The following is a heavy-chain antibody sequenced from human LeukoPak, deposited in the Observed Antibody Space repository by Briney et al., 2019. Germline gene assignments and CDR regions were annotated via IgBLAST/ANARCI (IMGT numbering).Heavy chain of an antibody. CDR1: GYTFTGYY. J-gene: IGHJ4*02. V-gene: IGHV1-2*05. CDR3: SREVNKALGDY. D-gene: IGHD4-23*01. CDR2: INPNSCGT. Sequence: ASVKVSCKASGYTFTGYYMHWLRQAPAQGLEWMGRINPNSCGTNYPQKFQNRVTMTRDTYISKAYMDLNRLTSDGTHVHYCSREVNKALGDYWGQGTLVTVSS.